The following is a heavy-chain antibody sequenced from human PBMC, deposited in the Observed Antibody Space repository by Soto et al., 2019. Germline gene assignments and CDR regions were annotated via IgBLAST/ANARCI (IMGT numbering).Heavy chain of an antibody. CDR2: IYYSGST. CDR1: GGSISSSNYY. J-gene: IGHJ6*03. CDR3: ARLRGLNYYYMDV. Sequence: SETLSLTCTVSGGSISSSNYYWGCIRQPPGKGLEWIGSIYYSGSTYYNPSLKSRVTISVDTSKNQFSLRLSSVTAADTAVYYCARLRGLNYYYMDVWGKGTTVTVSS. V-gene: IGHV4-39*01. D-gene: IGHD3-16*01.